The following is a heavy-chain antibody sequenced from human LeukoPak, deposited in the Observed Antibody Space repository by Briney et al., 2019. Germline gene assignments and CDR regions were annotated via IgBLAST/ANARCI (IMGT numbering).Heavy chain of an antibody. Sequence: PGGSLRLSCAASGFTFSTYAMTWVHQAPGKGLEWVSSITANGGSTYYADSVKGRFTISRDNSKNTLYLQMNSLRADDTAVYHCARDSGSYLQPTDYWGQGTLVTVSS. CDR2: ITANGGST. D-gene: IGHD1-26*01. V-gene: IGHV3-23*01. CDR3: ARDSGSYLQPTDY. J-gene: IGHJ4*02. CDR1: GFTFSTYA.